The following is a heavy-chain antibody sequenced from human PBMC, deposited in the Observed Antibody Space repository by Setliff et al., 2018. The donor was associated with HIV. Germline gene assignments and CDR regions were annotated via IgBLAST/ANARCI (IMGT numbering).Heavy chain of an antibody. D-gene: IGHD6-19*01. CDR1: GASTNAYF. CDR2: IYTSGIT. J-gene: IGHJ4*02. V-gene: IGHV4-4*07. CDR3: AREPSPSQWQPLYFDV. Sequence: SETLSLTCNVSGASTNAYFLSWVRHPAGKGLEWIGHIYTSGITNHNPSLKSRVTISLDTSKEQFSLRLRSVTAADTAIYYCAREPSPSQWQPLYFDVWGRGILVTVSS.